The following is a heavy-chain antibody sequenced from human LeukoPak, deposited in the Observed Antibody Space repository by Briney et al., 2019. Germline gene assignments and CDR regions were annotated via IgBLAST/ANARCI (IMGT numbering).Heavy chain of an antibody. J-gene: IGHJ4*02. CDR2: IHYSGNT. Sequence: SETLSLTCTVSGVSTSSSNYYWGWIRQPPGKGLEWIGGIHYSGNTYYNPSLKSRVTISVDTSKNQFSLKLSSVTAADTAVYYCARLGAGPTYYDFWSGYSSFYFDSWGQGTLVTVSS. CDR1: GVSTSSSNYY. V-gene: IGHV4-39*01. D-gene: IGHD3-3*01. CDR3: ARLGAGPTYYDFWSGYSSFYFDS.